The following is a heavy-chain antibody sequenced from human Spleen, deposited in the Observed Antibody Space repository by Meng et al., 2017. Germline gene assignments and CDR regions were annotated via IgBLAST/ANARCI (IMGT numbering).Heavy chain of an antibody. CDR3: VRSRAWVRTGFDP. Sequence: QPQLQESGPGLVKPSGTLSLTCSVSGDSISSRDSYWGWSRQSPGKGLEWIGSIGHSGFPYYTPSLESRVTVSVDTSRSQFSLELTSVTAADTAVYYCVRSRAWVRTGFDPWGQGTLVTVSS. CDR2: IGHSGFP. CDR1: GDSISSRDSY. V-gene: IGHV4-39*01. J-gene: IGHJ5*02. D-gene: IGHD1/OR15-1a*01.